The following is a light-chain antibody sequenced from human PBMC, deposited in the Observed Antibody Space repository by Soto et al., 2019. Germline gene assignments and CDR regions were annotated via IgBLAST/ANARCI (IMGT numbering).Light chain of an antibody. CDR2: DVS. CDR3: SSFTNTNTPVV. V-gene: IGLV2-14*01. CDR1: SSDIGRYDY. J-gene: IGLJ2*01. Sequence: QSALTQPASVSGSPGQSITISCTGTSSDIGRYDYISWYQQHPGKAPKLMIYDVSNRPSGIANRLSGSKSGNTASLTISGLQAEDEADYYCSSFTNTNTPVVFGGGTKLTVL.